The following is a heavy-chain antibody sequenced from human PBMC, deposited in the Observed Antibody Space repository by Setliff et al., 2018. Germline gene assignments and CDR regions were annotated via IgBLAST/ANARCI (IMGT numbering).Heavy chain of an antibody. D-gene: IGHD3-3*01. V-gene: IGHV4-34*01. CDR1: GGSLSNNY. J-gene: IGHJ6*02. Sequence: PSETLSLTCTVYGGSLSNNYWSWIRQTPGKGLEWIGESNHGGSTNYNPSLMSRVSISVDTSKNQFSLKLRSVTAADTAVYYCARLSWNGLRYYGLDVWGQGTTVTVSS. CDR2: SNHGGST. CDR3: ARLSWNGLRYYGLDV.